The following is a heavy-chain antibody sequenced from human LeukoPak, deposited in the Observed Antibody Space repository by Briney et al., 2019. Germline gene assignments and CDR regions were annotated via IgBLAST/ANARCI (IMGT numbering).Heavy chain of an antibody. D-gene: IGHD6-19*01. CDR3: ARHIAVDAFDI. J-gene: IGHJ3*02. CDR1: GFTFSGSA. Sequence: GGSLRLSCAASGFTFSGSAMHWVRQASGKGLEWVGRIRSKANSYATAYAASVKGRFTISRDDSKNTAYLQMNSLRAEDTAVYYCARHIAVDAFDIWGQGTMVTVSS. V-gene: IGHV3-73*01. CDR2: IRSKANSYAT.